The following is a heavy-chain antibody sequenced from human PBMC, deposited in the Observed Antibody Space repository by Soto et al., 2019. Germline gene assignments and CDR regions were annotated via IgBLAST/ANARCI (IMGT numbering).Heavy chain of an antibody. CDR3: PMPYYPSTGYRPFDY. CDR2: INHSGST. J-gene: IGHJ4*02. D-gene: IGHD3-9*01. CDR1: GGSFSGYY. V-gene: IGHV4-34*01. Sequence: SETLSLTCAVYGGSFSGYYWSWIRQPPGKGLEWIGEINHSGSTNYNPSLKSRVTISVDTSKNQFSLKLSSVTAADTAVYYCPMPYYPSTGYRPFDYWGQGTLVTVSS.